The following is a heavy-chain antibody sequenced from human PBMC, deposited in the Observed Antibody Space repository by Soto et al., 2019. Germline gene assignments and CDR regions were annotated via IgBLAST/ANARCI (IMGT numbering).Heavy chain of an antibody. CDR1: GTSISSTFW. D-gene: IGHD2-15*01. CDR3: ATLPPRIVVVKTEIPT. J-gene: IGHJ5*02. V-gene: IGHV4-4*02. CDR2: VYHSGST. Sequence: ATLSLTCAVSGTSISSTFWWTWVRQPPGKGLEWIGEVYHSGSTKYNPSLKSRVTISVDKSKNQFSLELRAVTAADTAVYYCATLPPRIVVVKTEIPTWGQGTLVTVSS.